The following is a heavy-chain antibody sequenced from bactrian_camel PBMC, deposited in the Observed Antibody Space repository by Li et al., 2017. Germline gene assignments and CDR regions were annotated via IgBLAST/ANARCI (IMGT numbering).Heavy chain of an antibody. CDR3: ANWGDNY. D-gene: IGHD5*01. Sequence: HVQLVESGGGLVQPGGSLRLSCAASGFTFGSYPMKWVRQAPGKGLEHVSTIAPSGTSTFYVPSVKGRFTISRNNAKNTLYLQLNYLKTEDTAMYYCANWGDNYWGQGTQVTVS. V-gene: IGHV3S1*01. CDR2: IAPSGTST. CDR1: GFTFGSYP. J-gene: IGHJ4*01.